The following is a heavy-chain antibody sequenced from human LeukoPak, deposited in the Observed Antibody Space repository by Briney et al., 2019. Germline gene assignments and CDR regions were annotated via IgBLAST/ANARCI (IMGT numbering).Heavy chain of an antibody. D-gene: IGHD3-10*01. CDR1: GGTFSSYA. CDR2: IIPIFGTA. J-gene: IGHJ5*02. Sequence: GASVKVSCKASGGTFSSYAISWVRQAPGQGLEWMGGIIPIFGTANYAQKFQGRVTITADESTSTAYMELSSLRSEDTAVYYCARKGLRGVRLNWFDPWGQGTLVTVSS. V-gene: IGHV1-69*13. CDR3: ARKGLRGVRLNWFDP.